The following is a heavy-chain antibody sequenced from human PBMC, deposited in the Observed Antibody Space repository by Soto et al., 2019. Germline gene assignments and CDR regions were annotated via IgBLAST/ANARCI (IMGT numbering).Heavy chain of an antibody. J-gene: IGHJ6*03. D-gene: IGHD5-12*01. CDR3: ARERGGATATLDYYYFYMDV. CDR2: MNPNSGDT. CDR1: GYRFSDYY. Sequence: QVQLVQSGAEVKKPGASVTVSCKASGYRFSDYYLHWVRQAPGQGPEWMGWMNPNSGDTKYAQKFKGRGTKARDNAGQTSLNGVELVKSGDTAVEYRARERGGATATLDYYYFYMDVWGIGTTVTVSS. V-gene: IGHV1-2*02.